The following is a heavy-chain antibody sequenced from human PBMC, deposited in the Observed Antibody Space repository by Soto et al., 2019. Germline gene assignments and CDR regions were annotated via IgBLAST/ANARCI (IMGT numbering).Heavy chain of an antibody. CDR2: IYYSGST. CDR3: ARHGGGYCSGGSCLFDY. CDR1: GGSISSSSYY. D-gene: IGHD2-15*01. J-gene: IGHJ4*02. Sequence: SETLSLTCTVSGGSISSSSYYWGWVRQPPGKGLGWIGGIYYSGSTYYNPSLKSRVTISVDTSKNQFSLKLSSVTAADTAVYYCARHGGGYCSGGSCLFDYWGQGTLVTVSS. V-gene: IGHV4-39*01.